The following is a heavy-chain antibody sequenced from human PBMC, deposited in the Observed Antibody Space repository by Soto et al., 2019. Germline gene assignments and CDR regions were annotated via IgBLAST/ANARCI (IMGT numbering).Heavy chain of an antibody. CDR2: IYYSGST. D-gene: IGHD6-13*01. Sequence: QVQLQESGPGLVKPSQTLSLTCTVSGGSISSGGYYWSWIRQHPGKGLAWIGYIYYSGSTYYNPSLKSRVTISVDTSKNQCSLKLSSVTAADTAVYYCARGVGRSWLLNWFDPWGQGTLVTVSS. J-gene: IGHJ5*02. V-gene: IGHV4-31*03. CDR1: GGSISSGGYY. CDR3: ARGVGRSWLLNWFDP.